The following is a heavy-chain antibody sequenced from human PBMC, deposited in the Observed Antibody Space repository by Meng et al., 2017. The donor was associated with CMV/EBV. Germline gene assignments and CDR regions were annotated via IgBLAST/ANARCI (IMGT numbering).Heavy chain of an antibody. D-gene: IGHD2-2*01. CDR3: ARFVGYCSSTSCYPKRGLVDY. Sequence: ASVKVSCKASGYTFTGYYMHWVRQAPGQGLEWVGWINPNSGSTNYAQKFQGRVTMTRDTSISTAYMELSRLRSDDTAVYYCARFVGYCSSTSCYPKRGLVDYWGQGTLVTVSS. CDR2: INPNSGST. V-gene: IGHV1-2*02. CDR1: GYTFTGYY. J-gene: IGHJ4*02.